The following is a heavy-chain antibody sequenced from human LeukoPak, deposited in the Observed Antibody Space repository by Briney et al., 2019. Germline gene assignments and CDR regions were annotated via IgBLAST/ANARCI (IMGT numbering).Heavy chain of an antibody. CDR3: ARVGVYSSSSGFDY. J-gene: IGHJ4*02. V-gene: IGHV3-30-3*01. CDR1: GFTFTNYA. D-gene: IGHD6-6*01. Sequence: ARSLRLSCAASGFTFTNYAMHWVRQTPGKGLEWVAVISYDGSNKYYADSVKGRFNISRDSSKNTLYLQMNCLRAEDTAVYYCARVGVYSSSSGFDYWGQGTLVTVSS. CDR2: ISYDGSNK.